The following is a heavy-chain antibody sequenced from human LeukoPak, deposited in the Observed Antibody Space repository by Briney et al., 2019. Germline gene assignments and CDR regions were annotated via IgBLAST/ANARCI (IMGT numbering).Heavy chain of an antibody. CDR3: AREETTRFDY. D-gene: IGHD1-1*01. Sequence: GGSLRLSCAASGFTFSSYAMHWVRQAPGKELEWVAVISYDGSNKYYADSVKGRFTISRDNSKNTLYLQMNSLRAEDTAVYYCAREETTRFDYWGQGTLVTVSS. V-gene: IGHV3-30-3*01. J-gene: IGHJ4*02. CDR2: ISYDGSNK. CDR1: GFTFSSYA.